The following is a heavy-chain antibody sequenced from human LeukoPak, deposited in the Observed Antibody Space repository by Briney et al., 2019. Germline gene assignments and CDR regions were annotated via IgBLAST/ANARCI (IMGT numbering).Heavy chain of an antibody. CDR1: AFTFSSYS. V-gene: IGHV3-21*01. J-gene: IGHJ4*02. CDR3: ARDLGARGGSWDDLDDY. D-gene: IGHD2-15*01. CDR2: ISSSSSYI. Sequence: GGSLRLSCAASAFTFSSYSMNWVRQAPGKGLEWVSSISSSSSYIYYADSVKGRFTISRDNAKNSLYLQMNSLRAEDTAVYYCARDLGARGGSWDDLDDYWGQGTLVTVSS.